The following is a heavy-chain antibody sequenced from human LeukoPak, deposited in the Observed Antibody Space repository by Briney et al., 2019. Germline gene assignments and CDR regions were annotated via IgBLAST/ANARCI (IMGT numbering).Heavy chain of an antibody. D-gene: IGHD3-10*01. Sequence: SETLSLTCTVSGDAISGNYWSWIRHLPGKGLEWIAYVYDIGSTNYNPSLKSRVTISVDMSKNQFSLNLTSVTAADTAVYYCARYVSGSGSYIYYFDYWGQGTLVTVSS. V-gene: IGHV4-59*12. CDR2: VYDIGST. CDR3: ARYVSGSGSYIYYFDY. J-gene: IGHJ4*02. CDR1: GDAISGNY.